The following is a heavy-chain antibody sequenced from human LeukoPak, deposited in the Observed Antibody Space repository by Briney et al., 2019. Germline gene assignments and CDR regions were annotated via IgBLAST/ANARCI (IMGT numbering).Heavy chain of an antibody. V-gene: IGHV4-39*01. J-gene: IGHJ3*02. CDR2: IYYSGST. CDR1: GGSINTPNYY. D-gene: IGHD2-2*01. CDR3: ARIPTNAVPAAHNGFDI. Sequence: PSETLSLTCTVSGGSINTPNYYWGWIRQPPGKGLEWIGNIYYSGSTYYSPSLRSRVTMSVDTSKNQFSLKLISVTAADTALYFCARIPTNAVPAAHNGFDIWGQGTMVTVSS.